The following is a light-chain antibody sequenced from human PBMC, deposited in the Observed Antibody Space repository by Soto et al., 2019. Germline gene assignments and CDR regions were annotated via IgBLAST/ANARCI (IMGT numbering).Light chain of an antibody. Sequence: EIMLTQSPGTLYLSPGERVTLSCRASQSVSSNYLAWYQQKPGQAPRLLIYGASSRATGIPDRFSGSGSGTDFTLTISRLEPEDFAVYYCQQYGSSPPYTFGQGTKLEIK. J-gene: IGKJ2*01. CDR2: GAS. CDR3: QQYGSSPPYT. CDR1: QSVSSNY. V-gene: IGKV3-20*01.